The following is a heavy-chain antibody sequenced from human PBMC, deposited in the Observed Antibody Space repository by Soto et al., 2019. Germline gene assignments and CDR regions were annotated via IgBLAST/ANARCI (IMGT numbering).Heavy chain of an antibody. CDR1: GDTFSSDI. CDR3: ATDVIMSSIIGRGFDA. J-gene: IGHJ5*02. Sequence: QVQLVQSGAEVKKPGSSVKISCKASGDTFSSDIIAWVRQAPGQGLEWMGGIVPHLGTSNYAQKFQDRVTITADGSTTTAYIEMTSLTSEDTAVYYCATDVIMSSIIGRGFDAWCQGTLVTVSS. D-gene: IGHD3-3*02. V-gene: IGHV1-69*01. CDR2: IVPHLGTS.